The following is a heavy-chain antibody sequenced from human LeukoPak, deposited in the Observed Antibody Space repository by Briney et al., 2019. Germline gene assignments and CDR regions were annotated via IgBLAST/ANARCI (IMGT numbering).Heavy chain of an antibody. D-gene: IGHD3-10*01. V-gene: IGHV1-2*02. CDR2: INPNSGGT. J-gene: IGHJ4*02. CDR1: GYTFTGYY. CDR3: ARDRRITMVRGVIDY. Sequence: ASVKVSCKASGYTFTGYYMHWVRQAPGQELEWMGWINPNSGGTNYAQKFQGRVTMTRDTSISTAYMELSRLRSDDTAVYYCARDRRITMVRGVIDYWGQGTLVTVSS.